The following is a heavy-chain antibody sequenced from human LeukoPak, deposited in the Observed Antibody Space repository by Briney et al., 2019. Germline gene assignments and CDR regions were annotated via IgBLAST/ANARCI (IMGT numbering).Heavy chain of an antibody. J-gene: IGHJ3*02. CDR3: AKDSDSSGYYDAFDI. Sequence: GGSLRLSCAASGFTFSSYWMSWVRQAPGKGLEWVAVISYDGSNKYYADSVKGRFTISRDNSKNTLYLQMNSLRAEDTAVYYCAKDSDSSGYYDAFDIWGQGTMVTVSS. V-gene: IGHV3-30*18. D-gene: IGHD3-22*01. CDR1: GFTFSSYW. CDR2: ISYDGSNK.